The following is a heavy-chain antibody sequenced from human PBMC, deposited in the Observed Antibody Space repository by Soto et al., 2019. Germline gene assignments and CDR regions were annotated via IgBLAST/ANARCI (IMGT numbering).Heavy chain of an antibody. J-gene: IGHJ5*02. Sequence: SETLSLTCTVSGGSISSGGYYWSWIRQHPGKGLEWIGYIYYSGSTYYNPSLKSRVTISVDTSKNQFSLKLSSVTAADTAVYYCARASITMVRGVTGWFDPWGQGTLVTVSS. CDR1: GGSISSGGYY. V-gene: IGHV4-31*03. CDR2: IYYSGST. CDR3: ARASITMVRGVTGWFDP. D-gene: IGHD3-10*01.